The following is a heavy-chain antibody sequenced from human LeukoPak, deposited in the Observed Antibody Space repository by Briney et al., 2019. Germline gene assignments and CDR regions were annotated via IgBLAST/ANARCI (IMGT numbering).Heavy chain of an antibody. V-gene: IGHV3-23*01. CDR1: GFTFSSHA. CDR2: ISGDRTT. Sequence: GGSLRLSCTASGFTFSSHAMTWVRQAPGKGLEWVSAISGDRTTYYADSVKGRFTISRDNSKNTLYLQMNSLRAEDTAVYYCAKGGGWLYYFDYWGQGTLVTVSS. CDR3: AKGGGWLYYFDY. D-gene: IGHD6-19*01. J-gene: IGHJ4*02.